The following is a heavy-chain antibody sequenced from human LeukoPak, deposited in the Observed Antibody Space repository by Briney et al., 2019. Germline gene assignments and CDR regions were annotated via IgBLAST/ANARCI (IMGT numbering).Heavy chain of an antibody. V-gene: IGHV3-30*03. CDR2: ISYDGFNK. Sequence: GGSLRLSCAASGFTFSSYGMHWVRQAPGKGLEWVAVISYDGFNKYYVDSVKGRLTISRDNSKNTLYLQMNSLRAEDTALYYCARGVPGYSSSWYFYYYYYMDVWGKGTTVTVSS. J-gene: IGHJ6*03. CDR3: ARGVPGYSSSWYFYYYYYMDV. D-gene: IGHD6-13*01. CDR1: GFTFSSYG.